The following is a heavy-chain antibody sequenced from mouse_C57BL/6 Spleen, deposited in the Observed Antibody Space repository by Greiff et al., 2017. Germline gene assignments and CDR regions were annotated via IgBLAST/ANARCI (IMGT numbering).Heavy chain of an antibody. CDR3: AGPDGSS. D-gene: IGHD1-1*01. CDR2: IFPATGCT. V-gene: IGHV1-9*01. CDR1: GYTFTGYW. J-gene: IGHJ2*01. Sequence: QVQLQQSGAELMKPGASVKLSCKASGYTFTGYWIQWVKQRPGHGLEWIGEIFPATGCTNYNEKFKGKATFTADKSSSTAYMQLSSLTTEDSAIXYCAGPDGSSWGQGTTLTVSS.